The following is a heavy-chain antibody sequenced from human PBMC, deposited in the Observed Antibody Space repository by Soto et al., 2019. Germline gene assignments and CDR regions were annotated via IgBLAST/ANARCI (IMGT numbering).Heavy chain of an antibody. CDR1: GFTFSSYA. CDR2: ISGSGGST. J-gene: IGHJ4*02. V-gene: IGHV3-23*01. Sequence: GGSLRLSCAASGFTFSSYAMSWVRQAPGKGLEWVSAISGSGGSTYYADSVKGRSTISRDNSKNMLYLQMNSLRAEDTAVYYWAKAGPAVLVAAPSFDYWGQGTLVTVSS. CDR3: AKAGPAVLVAAPSFDY. D-gene: IGHD2-15*01.